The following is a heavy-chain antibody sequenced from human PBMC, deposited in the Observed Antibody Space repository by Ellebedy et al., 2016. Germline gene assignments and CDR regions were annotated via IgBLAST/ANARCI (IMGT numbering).Heavy chain of an antibody. CDR3: AKDPLFHDFWGGPMDV. V-gene: IGHV3-30*18. Sequence: GESLKISCAASGFTFRNYGMHWVRQAPGKGLEWVSIISYDGSNEYYADSVKGRCTSVRDNSNDTLFLQLNSLRAWDTAVYYCAKDPLFHDFWGGPMDVWGQGTTVTVSS. CDR1: GFTFRNYG. J-gene: IGHJ6*02. D-gene: IGHD3-3*01. CDR2: ISYDGSNE.